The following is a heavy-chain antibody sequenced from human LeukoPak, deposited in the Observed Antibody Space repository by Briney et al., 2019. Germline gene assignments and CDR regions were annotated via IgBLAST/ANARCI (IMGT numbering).Heavy chain of an antibody. J-gene: IGHJ4*02. CDR1: GYTFTSYG. D-gene: IGHD1-26*01. CDR2: ISAYNGNT. Sequence: ASVTVSCKASGYTFTSYGISWVRQAPGQGLEWMGWISAYNGNTNYAQKLQGRVTMTTDTSTSTAYMELRSLRSDDTAVYYCARDLSIVGATTGNFDYWGQGTLVTVSS. CDR3: ARDLSIVGATTGNFDY. V-gene: IGHV1-18*01.